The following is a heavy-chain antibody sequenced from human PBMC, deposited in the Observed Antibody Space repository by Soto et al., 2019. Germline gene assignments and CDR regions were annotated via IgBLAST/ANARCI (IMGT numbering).Heavy chain of an antibody. V-gene: IGHV4-39*01. CDR2: IYYSGST. D-gene: IGHD5-12*01. CDR3: ARTSPSGWLQFPDYFDY. J-gene: IGHJ4*02. Sequence: SETLSLTCTVSGGSISSSSYYWGWIRQPPGKGLEWIGSIYYSGSTYYNPSLKSRVTISVDTSKNQFSLKLSSVTAADTAVYYCARTSPSGWLQFPDYFDYWGQGTLVTVSS. CDR1: GGSISSSSYY.